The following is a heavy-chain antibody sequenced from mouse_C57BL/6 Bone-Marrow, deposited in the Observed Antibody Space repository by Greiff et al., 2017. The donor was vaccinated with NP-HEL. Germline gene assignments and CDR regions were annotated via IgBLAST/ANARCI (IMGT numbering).Heavy chain of an antibody. J-gene: IGHJ2*01. CDR1: GYAFSSSW. CDR3: ARFSTTVVATD. Sequence: QVQLQQSGPELVKPGASVKISCKASGYAFSSSWMNWVKQRPGKGLEWIGRIYPGDGDTNYNGKFKGKATLTADKSSSTAYMQLSSLTSEDSAVYFCARFSTTVVATDWGQGTTLTVPS. D-gene: IGHD1-1*01. CDR2: IYPGDGDT. V-gene: IGHV1-82*01.